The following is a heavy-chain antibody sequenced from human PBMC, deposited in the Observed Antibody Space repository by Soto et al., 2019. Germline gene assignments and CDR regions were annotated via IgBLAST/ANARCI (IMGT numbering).Heavy chain of an antibody. J-gene: IGHJ5*02. CDR3: ARVVRGVGVVNFFGWFDP. CDR2: IIPIYGTA. V-gene: IGHV1-69*13. D-gene: IGHD3-3*01. Sequence: SVKVSCKASGGTFSSYAISWVRQAPGQGLEWMGGIIPIYGTANYAQKFQGRVTITADESTSTAYMELSSLRSDDTAVYYCARVVRGVGVVNFFGWFDPWGQGTPVPVSS. CDR1: GGTFSSYA.